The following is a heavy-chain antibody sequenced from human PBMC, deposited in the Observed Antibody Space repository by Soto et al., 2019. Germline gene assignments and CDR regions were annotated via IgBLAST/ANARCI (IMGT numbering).Heavy chain of an antibody. J-gene: IGHJ4*02. D-gene: IGHD1-1*01. Sequence: GGSLRLSCTASGFTFSSYDMSWGRQAPGKGLEWVSVISDNGGATYYVDSVKGRFTISRDNSRNILYLQMNSLRVEDTAVYYCTKRLGSTATTYGDSWGQGTLVTVS. CDR1: GFTFSSYD. V-gene: IGHV3-23*01. CDR2: ISDNGGAT. CDR3: TKRLGSTATTYGDS.